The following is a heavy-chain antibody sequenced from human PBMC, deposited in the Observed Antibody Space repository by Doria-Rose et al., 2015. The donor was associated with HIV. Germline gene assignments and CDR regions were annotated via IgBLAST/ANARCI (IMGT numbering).Heavy chain of an antibody. V-gene: IGHV2-26*01. Sequence: QVQLVQSGPVLVKPTETLTLTCTVSGVSLSSPGMGVSWIRQPPGKALEWLANIFSDDERAYKTSLKIRLTIARGTSKSQVVLTMTDMDPADTATYYCARIKSSRWYHKYYFDFWGQGTLVIVSA. CDR3: ARIKSSRWYHKYYFDF. CDR1: GVSLSSPGMG. D-gene: IGHD6-13*01. CDR2: IFSDDER. J-gene: IGHJ4*02.